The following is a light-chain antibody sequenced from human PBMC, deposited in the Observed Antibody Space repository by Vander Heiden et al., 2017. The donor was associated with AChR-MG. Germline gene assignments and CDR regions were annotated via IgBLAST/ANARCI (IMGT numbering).Light chain of an antibody. CDR1: RLRSYY. J-gene: IGLJ1*01. Sequence: SSELTPDPAVSVALGQTVRIRCQGDRLRSYYASWYQQKPGQAPVLVIYGKNNRHAGIPDRFSGSSSGNTASVTITGAQAEDEADYYCNSRDSRGNHHGVFGTGTKVTVL. CDR2: GKN. V-gene: IGLV3-19*01. CDR3: NSRDSRGNHHGV.